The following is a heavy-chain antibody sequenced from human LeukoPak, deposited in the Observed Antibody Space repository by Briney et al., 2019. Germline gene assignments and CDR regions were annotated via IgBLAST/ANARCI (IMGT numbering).Heavy chain of an antibody. V-gene: IGHV3-11*01. CDR1: GFTFSDYY. Sequence: GGSLRLSCAASGFTFSDYYMSWIRQAPGKGLEGVSYISSSGSTIYYADSVKGRFTISRDNAKNSLYLQMNSLRAEDAAVYYCAREVVVPAALLFDPWGQGTLVTVSS. CDR2: ISSSGSTI. CDR3: AREVVVPAALLFDP. J-gene: IGHJ5*02. D-gene: IGHD2-2*01.